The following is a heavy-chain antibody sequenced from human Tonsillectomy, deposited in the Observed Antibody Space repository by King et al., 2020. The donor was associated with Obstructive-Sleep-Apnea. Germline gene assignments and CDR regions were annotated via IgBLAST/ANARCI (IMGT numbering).Heavy chain of an antibody. V-gene: IGHV4-59*08. Sequence: QLQESGPGLVKPSETLSLTCTVSVGSIISYYWSWIRQPPGKGLEWIGYIYYSGSTKYNPSLKNRVTISVDTSKNQFSLKLSPVTAADTAVPYCARHSTDYDVLTGYSYHFDSWGQGTLVTVSS. CDR3: ARHSTDYDVLTGYSYHFDS. D-gene: IGHD3-9*01. CDR1: VGSIISYY. J-gene: IGHJ4*02. CDR2: IYYSGST.